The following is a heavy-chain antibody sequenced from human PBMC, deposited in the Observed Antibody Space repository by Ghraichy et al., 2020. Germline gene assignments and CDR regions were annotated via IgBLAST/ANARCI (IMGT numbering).Heavy chain of an antibody. CDR1: GFTFSTYA. CDR2: ISGSGTSK. Sequence: GGSLRLSCAASGFTFSTYAMSWARQAPGKGLEWVSAISGSGTSKYYVDSVKGRFTISRDNSKNTLFLQMNSLRAEDTAVYYCANIPYFDSCGPSDSWGQGTLVTVSS. V-gene: IGHV3-23*01. D-gene: IGHD3-22*01. J-gene: IGHJ4*02. CDR3: ANIPYFDSCGPSDS.